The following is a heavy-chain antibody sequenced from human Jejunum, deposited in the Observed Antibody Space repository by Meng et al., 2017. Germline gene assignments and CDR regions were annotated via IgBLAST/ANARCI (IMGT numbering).Heavy chain of an antibody. CDR1: GYTFSGYN. Sequence: ASVKVSCKASGYTFSGYNIQWVRQAPGQGLEWMGWIHPTSGYTKYAQKFQGRFTISRDNSKNTQYLQVNSLRAEDTAVYYCAKVGYCSGMSCRFFDYWGQGTRVTVSS. J-gene: IGHJ4*02. CDR2: IHPTSGYT. V-gene: IGHV1-2*02. D-gene: IGHD2-15*01. CDR3: AKVGYCSGMSCRFFDY.